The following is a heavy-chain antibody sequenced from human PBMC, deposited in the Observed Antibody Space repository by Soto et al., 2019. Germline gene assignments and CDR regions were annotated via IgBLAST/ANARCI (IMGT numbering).Heavy chain of an antibody. D-gene: IGHD6-13*01. J-gene: IGHJ4*02. CDR3: ATGGGVGNGSSWGAL. CDR1: GVSFSTSG. V-gene: IGHV3-33*01. Sequence: QVQLVESGGGVVQPGRSLRLSCVASGVSFSTSGMHWVRQAPGKGLEWVASIWHDGIYNFHADAVKGRFAISINNSMNSLYMQMNRLTVEDMAVYSCATGGGVGNGSSWGALWGQGTLVTVSS. CDR2: IWHDGIYN.